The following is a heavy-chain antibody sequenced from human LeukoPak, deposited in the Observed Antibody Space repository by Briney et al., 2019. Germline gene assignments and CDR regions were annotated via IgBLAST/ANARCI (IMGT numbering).Heavy chain of an antibody. Sequence: SETLSLTCTVSGGSISSYYWSWIRQPPGKGLEWIGYIYYSGSTNYNPSLKSRVTISVDTSKNQFSLKLSSVTAADTAVYYCARLDAVITVDASDIWGQGTMVTVSS. J-gene: IGHJ3*02. D-gene: IGHD3-22*01. CDR2: IYYSGST. CDR3: ARLDAVITVDASDI. V-gene: IGHV4-59*08. CDR1: GGSISSYY.